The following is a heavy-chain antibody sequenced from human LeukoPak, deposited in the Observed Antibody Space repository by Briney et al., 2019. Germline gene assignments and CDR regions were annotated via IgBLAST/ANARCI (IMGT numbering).Heavy chain of an antibody. CDR1: GGSVSSYF. CDR2: VSTNGNT. D-gene: IGHD6-13*01. Sequence: SETLSLTCTVSGGSVSSYFWSWIRQPAGKGLEWIGRVSTNGNTDYNPSLKSRVTMSVDTSKNQFSLKVNSVTAADTAVYYCARDRWDDISSWSGSFDYWGQGTLVTVSS. J-gene: IGHJ4*02. CDR3: ARDRWDDISSWSGSFDY. V-gene: IGHV4-4*07.